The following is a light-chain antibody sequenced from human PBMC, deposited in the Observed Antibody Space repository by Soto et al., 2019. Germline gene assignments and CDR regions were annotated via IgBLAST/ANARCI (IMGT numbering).Light chain of an antibody. CDR3: QQVNTYPRGT. Sequence: IQLTQSPSSLSASVGDRVTITCRASQGISSDLAWYQQKPGKAPNLLIYGASTLQSGVPSRFSGSGSGTGFTLTISSLQPEDFAIYYCQQVNTYPRGTFGQGTKLEIK. CDR1: QGISSD. J-gene: IGKJ2*01. V-gene: IGKV1-9*01. CDR2: GAS.